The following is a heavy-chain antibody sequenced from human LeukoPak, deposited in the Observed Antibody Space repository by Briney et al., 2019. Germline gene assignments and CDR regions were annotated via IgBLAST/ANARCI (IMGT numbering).Heavy chain of an antibody. CDR1: SFTFNSCS. D-gene: IGHD6-13*01. J-gene: IGHJ4*02. CDR3: TREPSYGNSWYTSCNY. Sequence: GGSVTLPCAACSFTFNSCSMTGLRQARGKGLEGVSCITSSSSYIYYADSVKRLFTISRHNDNNTLYLHMNSLRAEDTTVYYCTREPSYGNSWYTSCNYWGQGTLVTVSS. V-gene: IGHV3-21*01. CDR2: ITSSSSYI.